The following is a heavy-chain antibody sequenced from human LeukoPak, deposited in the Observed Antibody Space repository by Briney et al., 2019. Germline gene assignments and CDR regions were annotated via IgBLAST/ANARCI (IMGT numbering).Heavy chain of an antibody. D-gene: IGHD1-26*01. CDR2: IYYSGNT. V-gene: IGHV4-39*07. Sequence: PSETLSLTCTISGGSISSSNYYWAWIRQPPGKGLEWIGSIYYSGNTNYNPSLQSRVTMSVDTSKNQFSLKLSSVTAADTAVYYCARVSFIGSNWFDPWGQGTLVTVSS. J-gene: IGHJ5*02. CDR1: GGSISSSNYY. CDR3: ARVSFIGSNWFDP.